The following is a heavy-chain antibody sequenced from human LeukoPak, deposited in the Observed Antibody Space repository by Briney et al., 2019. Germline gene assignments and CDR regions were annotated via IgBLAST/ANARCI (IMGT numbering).Heavy chain of an antibody. J-gene: IGHJ3*02. CDR1: GFTFSSYA. CDR2: ISYDGSNK. D-gene: IGHD1-26*01. Sequence: PGGSLRLSCAASGFTFSSYAMHWVRQAPGKGLEWVAVISYDGSNKYYADSVKGRFTISRDNSKNTLYLQMNSLRAEDTAVYYCARDWELLNPRAFDIWGQGTMVTVSS. CDR3: ARDWELLNPRAFDI. V-gene: IGHV3-30-3*01.